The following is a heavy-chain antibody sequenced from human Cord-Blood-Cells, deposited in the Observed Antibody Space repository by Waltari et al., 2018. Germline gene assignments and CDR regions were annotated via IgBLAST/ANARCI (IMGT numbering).Heavy chain of an antibody. J-gene: IGHJ4*02. Sequence: QVQLVQSGAEVKKPGASVKVSCKASGYTFTGYYMHWVRQAPGQGLEWMGWINPNSGGTNYAQELQGRVTMTRDTTISTAYMELSRLRSDDTAVYYCARTLLMYYDILTGYYDYWGQGTLVTVSS. D-gene: IGHD3-9*01. CDR2: INPNSGGT. CDR1: GYTFTGYY. V-gene: IGHV1-2*02. CDR3: ARTLLMYYDILTGYYDY.